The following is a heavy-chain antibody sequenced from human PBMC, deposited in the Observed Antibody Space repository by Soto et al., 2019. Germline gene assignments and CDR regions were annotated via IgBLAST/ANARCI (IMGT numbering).Heavy chain of an antibody. J-gene: IGHJ3*02. CDR1: GGTFSSYA. V-gene: IGHV1-69*13. CDR2: IIPIFGTA. CDR3: ARAPFYGSGSFHAFDI. D-gene: IGHD3-10*01. Sequence: SVKVSCKASGGTFSSYAISWVRQVPGQGLEWMGGIIPIFGTANYAQKFQGRVTITADESTSTAYMELSSLRSEDTAVYYCARAPFYGSGSFHAFDIWGQGTMVTVSS.